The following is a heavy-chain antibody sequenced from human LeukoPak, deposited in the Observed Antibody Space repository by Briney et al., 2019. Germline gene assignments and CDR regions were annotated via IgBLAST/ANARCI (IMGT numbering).Heavy chain of an antibody. Sequence: PSETLSLTCTVSGGSISSYYWSWIRQPPGKGPEWIGYIYYSGSTNYNPSLKSRVTISVDTSKNQFSLKLSSVTAADTAVYYCARTPDSSGYLEFDYWGQGTLVTVSS. CDR1: GGSISSYY. V-gene: IGHV4-59*01. D-gene: IGHD3-22*01. CDR3: ARTPDSSGYLEFDY. CDR2: IYYSGST. J-gene: IGHJ4*02.